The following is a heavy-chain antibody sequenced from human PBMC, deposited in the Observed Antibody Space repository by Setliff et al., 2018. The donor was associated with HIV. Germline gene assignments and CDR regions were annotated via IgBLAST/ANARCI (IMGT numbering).Heavy chain of an antibody. J-gene: IGHJ2*01. CDR1: GYSLTSYG. D-gene: IGHD2-21*02. V-gene: IGHV1-18*01. CDR3: ARDEGSSAISWYLDL. Sequence: ASVKVSCKASGYSLTSYGISWVRQAPGQGLEWMGWIGAYNGNTNYAQKLQGRVTMTTDTSTSTAYMELRSLRSDDTAVYYCARDEGSSAISWYLDLWGHGTMVTVSS. CDR2: IGAYNGNT.